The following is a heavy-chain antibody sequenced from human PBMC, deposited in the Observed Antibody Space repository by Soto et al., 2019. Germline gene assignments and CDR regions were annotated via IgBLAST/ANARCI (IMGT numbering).Heavy chain of an antibody. CDR1: GGSISYISYF. Sequence: SETLSLTCTVSGGSISYISYFWGWIRQPPGKGLQWIGCMFYSGATYYNPSLKNRVTLSVDTSNNEFSLKLVSVTAPDTAVYYCARHKSGSDWLDPWGQGTLVTVSS. D-gene: IGHD2-15*01. CDR3: ARHKSGSDWLDP. CDR2: MFYSGAT. V-gene: IGHV4-39*01. J-gene: IGHJ5*02.